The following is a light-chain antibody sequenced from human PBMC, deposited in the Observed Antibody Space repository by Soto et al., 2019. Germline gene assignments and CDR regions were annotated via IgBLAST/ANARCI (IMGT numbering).Light chain of an antibody. Sequence: QSVLTQPPSASGTPGQRVTISCSGSSSNIGSNTVNWYQQLPGTAPKLLIYSNNQRPSGVPDRFSGSKSGTSASLAISGLQSDYEADYYCAAWDDSLNGRYVFGTGTKVTVL. J-gene: IGLJ1*01. CDR1: SSNIGSNT. CDR2: SNN. CDR3: AAWDDSLNGRYV. V-gene: IGLV1-44*01.